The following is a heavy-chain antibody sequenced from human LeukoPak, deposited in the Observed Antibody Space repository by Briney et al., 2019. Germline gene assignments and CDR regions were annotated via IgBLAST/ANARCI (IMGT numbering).Heavy chain of an antibody. J-gene: IGHJ4*02. Sequence: PGGSLRLSCAASGFTFSSYSMNWVREAPGKGLEWVSSISSSSSYIYYADSVKGRFTISRDNAKNSLYLQMNSLRAEDTAVYYCARGRPMGADYWGQGTLVTVSS. D-gene: IGHD3-10*01. CDR3: ARGRPMGADY. V-gene: IGHV3-21*01. CDR1: GFTFSSYS. CDR2: ISSSSSYI.